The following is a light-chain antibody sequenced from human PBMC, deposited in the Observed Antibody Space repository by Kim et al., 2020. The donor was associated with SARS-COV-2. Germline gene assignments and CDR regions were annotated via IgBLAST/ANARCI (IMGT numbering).Light chain of an antibody. Sequence: GQRVTISCSGSFSNVGRNTVNWYQQLPGTAPKLLIFGYNQRPSGVPDRFSGSKSGTSAYLAISELQSEDEADYYCAAWDDNLNGVGFGGGTQLTVL. J-gene: IGLJ2*01. CDR3: AAWDDNLNGVG. CDR2: GYN. CDR1: FSNVGRNT. V-gene: IGLV1-44*01.